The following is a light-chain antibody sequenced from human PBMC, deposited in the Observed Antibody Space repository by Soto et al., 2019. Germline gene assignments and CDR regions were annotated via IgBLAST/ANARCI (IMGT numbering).Light chain of an antibody. Sequence: GDRVTITCRASQTISTWLAWHQQKPGKAPKLLIYDASSLESGVPSRFSGSGSGTDFTLTISSLQPEDFATYYCLQHNSYPRAFGQGTKVDIK. J-gene: IGKJ1*01. CDR1: QTISTW. CDR3: LQHNSYPRA. V-gene: IGKV1-5*01. CDR2: DAS.